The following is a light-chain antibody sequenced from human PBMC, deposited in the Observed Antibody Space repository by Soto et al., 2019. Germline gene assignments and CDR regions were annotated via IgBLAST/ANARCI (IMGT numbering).Light chain of an antibody. CDR1: QSISSW. J-gene: IGKJ3*01. CDR2: DAS. V-gene: IGKV1-5*01. CDR3: QQYNSYLFT. Sequence: DIQMTQSPSTLSASVGDRVTITCRASQSISSWLAWYQQKPGKAPNLLIYDASTLESGVPSRLSGSGSGTEFTLTISSLQPDDFATYYGQQYNSYLFTFGPGTKVDIK.